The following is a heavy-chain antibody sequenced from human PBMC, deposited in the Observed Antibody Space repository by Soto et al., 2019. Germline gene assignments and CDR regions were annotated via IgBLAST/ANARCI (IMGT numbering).Heavy chain of an antibody. Sequence: QVQLVQSGAEVKKPGASVKVSCKASGYTFTSYYMHWVRQAPGQGLEWMGIINPSGGSTSYAQKFQGRVTMTRDTSTSTVYRELSSLRSEDTAVYYCARDLTGGYGVTSPDYWGQGTLVTVSS. CDR2: INPSGGST. CDR1: GYTFTSYY. J-gene: IGHJ4*02. CDR3: ARDLTGGYGVTSPDY. V-gene: IGHV1-46*01. D-gene: IGHD4-17*01.